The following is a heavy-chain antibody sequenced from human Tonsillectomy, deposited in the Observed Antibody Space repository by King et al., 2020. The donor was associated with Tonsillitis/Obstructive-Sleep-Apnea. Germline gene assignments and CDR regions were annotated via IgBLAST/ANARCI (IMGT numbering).Heavy chain of an antibody. CDR2: INHSGST. V-gene: IGHV4-34*01. J-gene: IGHJ4*02. Sequence: HVQLQQWGAGLLKPSETLSLTCAVYGESFSGYYWSWIRQPPGKGLEWIGEINHSGSTNYNPSPKSRVTISVDTSKNQFSLKLSSVTAADTAVYYCARGIVLMVYATFDYWGQGTLVTVSS. D-gene: IGHD2-8*01. CDR1: GESFSGYY. CDR3: ARGIVLMVYATFDY.